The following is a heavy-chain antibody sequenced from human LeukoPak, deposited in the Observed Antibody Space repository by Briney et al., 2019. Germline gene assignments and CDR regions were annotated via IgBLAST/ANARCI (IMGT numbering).Heavy chain of an antibody. CDR2: INSNSGGT. CDR1: GYTFTGYY. Sequence: ASVKVSCKASGYTFTGYYMHWVRQAPGQGLEWMGWINSNSGGTNYAQKFQGRVTMTRDTSISTAYMELSRLRSDDTAVYYCARDDCGSTSCYDAFDIWGQGTMVTVSS. D-gene: IGHD2-2*01. CDR3: ARDDCGSTSCYDAFDI. J-gene: IGHJ3*02. V-gene: IGHV1-2*02.